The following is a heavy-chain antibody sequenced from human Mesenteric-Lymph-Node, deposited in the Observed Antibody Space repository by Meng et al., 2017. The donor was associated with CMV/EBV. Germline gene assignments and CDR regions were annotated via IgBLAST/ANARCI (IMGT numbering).Heavy chain of an antibody. Sequence: GESLKISCEASGFDFSYYGMHWVRQAPGKGLEWVAVISYDGSNKYYADSVKGRFTISRDNSKNTLYLQMNSLRAEDTAVYYCARDYYYGSGSYYNGAAFYYYYGMDVWGQGTTVTVSS. CDR2: ISYDGSNK. D-gene: IGHD3-10*01. CDR3: ARDYYYGSGSYYNGAAFYYYYGMDV. CDR1: GFDFSYYG. V-gene: IGHV3-30*19. J-gene: IGHJ6*02.